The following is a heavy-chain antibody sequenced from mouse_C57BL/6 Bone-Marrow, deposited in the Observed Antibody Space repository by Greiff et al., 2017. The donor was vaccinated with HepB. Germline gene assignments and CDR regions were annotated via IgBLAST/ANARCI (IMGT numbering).Heavy chain of an antibody. CDR1: GFTFSDAW. Sequence: EVQVVESGGGLVQPGGSMKLSCAASGFTFSDAWMDWVRQSPEKGLEWVAEIRNKANNHATYYAESVKGRFTISRDDSKSRVYLQMNSLRAEDTGIYYCTRTRGNSAWFAYWGQGTLVTVSA. CDR2: IRNKANNHAT. CDR3: TRTRGNSAWFAY. V-gene: IGHV6-6*01. J-gene: IGHJ3*01. D-gene: IGHD2-1*01.